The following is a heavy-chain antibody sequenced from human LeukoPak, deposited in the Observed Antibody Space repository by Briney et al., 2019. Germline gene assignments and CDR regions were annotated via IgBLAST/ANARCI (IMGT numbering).Heavy chain of an antibody. V-gene: IGHV4-34*01. D-gene: IGHD1-1*01. CDR3: ARTNWNDPTYYYYYYMDV. CDR2: INHSGST. J-gene: IGHJ6*03. CDR1: GGSFSGYY. Sequence: SETLSLTCAVYGGSFSGYYWSWIRQPPGKGLEWIGEINHSGSTNYNPSLKSRVTISVDTSKNQFPLKLSSVTAADTAVYYCARTNWNDPTYYYYYYMDVWGKGTTVTVSS.